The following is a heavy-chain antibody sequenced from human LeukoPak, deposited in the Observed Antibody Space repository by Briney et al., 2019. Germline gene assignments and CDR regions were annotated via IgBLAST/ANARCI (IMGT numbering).Heavy chain of an antibody. CDR2: IWYDGSNK. CDR1: GFTFSSYG. D-gene: IGHD3-10*01. Sequence: GGSLRLSCAASGFTFSSYGMHWVRQAPGKGLEWVAVIWYDGSNKYYADSVKGRFTISRDNSKNTLYLQMNSLRAEDTAVYYCARCAREVMGYYYMDVWGKGTTVTVSS. CDR3: ARCAREVMGYYYMDV. J-gene: IGHJ6*03. V-gene: IGHV3-33*01.